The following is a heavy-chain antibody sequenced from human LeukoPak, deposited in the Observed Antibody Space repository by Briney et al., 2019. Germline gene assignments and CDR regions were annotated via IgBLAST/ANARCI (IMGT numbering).Heavy chain of an antibody. V-gene: IGHV3-21*01. D-gene: IGHD3-3*01. CDR1: GFTFSSYA. CDR3: ARDVGPWSGKAYFDY. J-gene: IGHJ4*02. Sequence: KTGGSLRLSCAASGFTFSSYAMYWVRQAPGKGLEWVSSISSSSSYIYYADSLKGRFTISRDNAKNSLYLQMNSLRAEDTAVYYCARDVGPWSGKAYFDYWGQGTLVTVSS. CDR2: ISSSSSYI.